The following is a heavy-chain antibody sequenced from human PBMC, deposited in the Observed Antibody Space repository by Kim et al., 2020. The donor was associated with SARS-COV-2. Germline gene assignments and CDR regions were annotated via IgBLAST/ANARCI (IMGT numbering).Heavy chain of an antibody. J-gene: IGHJ4*02. D-gene: IGHD3-9*01. V-gene: IGHV3-21*01. Sequence: GGSLRLSCAASGFTFSSYSMNWVRQAPGKGLEWVSSISSSSSYIYYADSVKGRFTISRDNAKNSLYLQMNSLRAEDTAVYYWAREGIPGPYDILTGYYPLDYWGQGTLVTVSS. CDR3: AREGIPGPYDILTGYYPLDY. CDR1: GFTFSSYS. CDR2: ISSSSSYI.